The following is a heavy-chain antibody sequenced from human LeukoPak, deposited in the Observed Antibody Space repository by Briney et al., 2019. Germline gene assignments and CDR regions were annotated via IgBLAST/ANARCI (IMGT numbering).Heavy chain of an antibody. Sequence: GGSLRLSCGASGLTLSRFRMHWLRQAPGKGLEWVALIRFDGSNVYYADSVKGRFTISRDNSKNTLYLQMNSLRPEDTAVYDFANGGYFFDFWGQGTLVTVSS. CDR2: IRFDGSNV. J-gene: IGHJ4*02. V-gene: IGHV3-30*02. CDR3: ANGGYFFDF. D-gene: IGHD3-16*01. CDR1: GLTLSRFR.